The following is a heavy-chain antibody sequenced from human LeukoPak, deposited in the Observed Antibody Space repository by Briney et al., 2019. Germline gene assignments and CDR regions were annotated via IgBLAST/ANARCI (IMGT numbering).Heavy chain of an antibody. V-gene: IGHV1-2*02. CDR1: GYTFTGCY. CDR2: INPNSGGT. CDR3: ARVGSRGSYYAVDY. J-gene: IGHJ4*02. D-gene: IGHD1-26*01. Sequence: ASVKVSCKASGYTFTGCYLHWVRQAPGQGLEWMGWINPNSGGTNYAQKFQGRVTMTRDTSVSTAYVELRSLRSDDTAVYYCARVGSRGSYYAVDYWGQGTLVTVSS.